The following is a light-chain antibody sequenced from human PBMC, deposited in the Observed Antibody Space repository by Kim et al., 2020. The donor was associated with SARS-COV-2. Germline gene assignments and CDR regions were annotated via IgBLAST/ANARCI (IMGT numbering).Light chain of an antibody. J-gene: IGKJ2*01. Sequence: SASVGDRVTITCRASQSISDSLAWYQQKPGKAPKFLIYDASRLQSGVPSRFSGSGSGTEFTLTIISLQPDDFATYYCQQYNIYPYTFGQGTKLEI. V-gene: IGKV1-5*01. CDR2: DAS. CDR1: QSISDS. CDR3: QQYNIYPYT.